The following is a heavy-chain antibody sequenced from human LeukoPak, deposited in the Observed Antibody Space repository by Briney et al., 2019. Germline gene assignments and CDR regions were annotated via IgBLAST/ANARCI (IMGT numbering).Heavy chain of an antibody. CDR2: INHNGNVN. Sequence: GGSLRLSCAASGFTFSTYTMNWARQAPGKGLEWVASINHNGNVNYYVDSVKGRFTISRDNAKNSLYLQMSNLRAEDTAVYFCARGGGLDVWGQGATVTVSS. D-gene: IGHD3-16*01. V-gene: IGHV3-7*03. J-gene: IGHJ6*02. CDR3: ARGGGLDV. CDR1: GFTFSTYT.